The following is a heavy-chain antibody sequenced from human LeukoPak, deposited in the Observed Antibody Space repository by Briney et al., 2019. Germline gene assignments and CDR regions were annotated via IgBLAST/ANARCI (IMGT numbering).Heavy chain of an antibody. J-gene: IGHJ3*02. CDR2: ISYDGSNK. CDR1: GFTFSSYA. V-gene: IGHV3-30-3*01. CDR3: ARGGDYHDGFDI. D-gene: IGHD3-16*02. Sequence: PGGSLRLSCAASGFTFSSYAMHWVRQAPGKGLEWVAVISYDGSNKYYADSVKGRFTISRDNSKNTLYLQMNSLRAEDTAVYYCARGGDYHDGFDIWGQGTMVTVSS.